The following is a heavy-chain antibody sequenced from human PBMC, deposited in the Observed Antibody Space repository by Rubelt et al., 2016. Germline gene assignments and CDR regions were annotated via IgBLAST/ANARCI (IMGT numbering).Heavy chain of an antibody. V-gene: IGHV3-74*02. Sequence: GSGGGLVQPGGSLRLSCSASGFTFSSYWMHWVRQAPGKGLVWVSRINSDGSSTSYADSVKGRFTISRDNAKNTLYLQMNSLRAEDTAVYYCAKGGAFIADDYWGQGTLVTVSS. CDR1: GFTFSSYW. D-gene: IGHD6-13*01. CDR2: INSDGSST. CDR3: AKGGAFIADDY. J-gene: IGHJ4*02.